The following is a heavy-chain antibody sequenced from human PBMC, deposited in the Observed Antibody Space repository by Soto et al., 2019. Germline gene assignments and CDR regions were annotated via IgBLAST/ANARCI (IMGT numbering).Heavy chain of an antibody. V-gene: IGHV3-74*01. CDR1: GFPFSHYW. J-gene: IGHJ5*02. CDR2: INPAGTIT. D-gene: IGHD3-16*01. CDR3: TSDTFGVRGT. Sequence: MQMVESGGGSVQPGGPLRLSSAASGFPFSHYWMHWVRQTPGKSLVWVSRINPAGTITNYADSVEGRFTISRDNADSALFLQMNSLSAEDTAIYYCTSDTFGVRGTWGQGTLVTVSS.